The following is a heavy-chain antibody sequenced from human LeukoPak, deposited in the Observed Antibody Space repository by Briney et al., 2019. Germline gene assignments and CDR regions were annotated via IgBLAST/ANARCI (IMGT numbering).Heavy chain of an antibody. D-gene: IGHD4-11*01. J-gene: IGHJ6*03. CDR1: GGSISSYY. CDR2: IYYSGST. Sequence: PSETLSLTCTVSGGSISSYYWSWIRQPPGKGLEWIGYIYYSGSTNYNPSLKSRVTISVDTSKNQFSLKLSSVTAADTAVYYCARVRLQQPYYYYMDVWGKGTTVTVSS. V-gene: IGHV4-59*12. CDR3: ARVRLQQPYYYYMDV.